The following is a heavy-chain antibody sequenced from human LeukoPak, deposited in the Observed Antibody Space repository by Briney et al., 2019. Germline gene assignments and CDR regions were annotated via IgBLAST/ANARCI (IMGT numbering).Heavy chain of an antibody. CDR3: ARVRNSGGRFDY. CDR2: IYYSGST. CDR1: GGSVSSGSYY. Sequence: PSETLSLTCTVSGGSVSSGSYYWSWIRQPPGKGLEWIGYIYYSGSTNYNPSLKSRVTISVDTSKNQFSLKLSSVTAADTAVYYCARVRNSGGRFDYWGQGTLVTVSS. V-gene: IGHV4-61*01. D-gene: IGHD1-14*01. J-gene: IGHJ4*02.